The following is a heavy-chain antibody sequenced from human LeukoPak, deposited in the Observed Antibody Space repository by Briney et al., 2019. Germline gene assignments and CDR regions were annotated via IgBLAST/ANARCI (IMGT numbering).Heavy chain of an antibody. CDR2: INHSGST. D-gene: IGHD3-10*01. CDR1: GGSFSGYY. Sequence: SETLSLTCAVYGGSFSGYYWSWIRQPPGKGLEWIGEINHSGSTNYNPSLKSRVTISVDTSKNQFSLKLSSVTAADTAVYYCARAGFGESYYYYYGMDVWGQGTTVTVSS. J-gene: IGHJ6*02. CDR3: ARAGFGESYYYYYGMDV. V-gene: IGHV4-34*01.